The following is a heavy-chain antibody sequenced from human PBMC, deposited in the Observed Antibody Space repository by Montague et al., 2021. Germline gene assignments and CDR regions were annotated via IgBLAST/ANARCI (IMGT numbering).Heavy chain of an antibody. CDR3: ARRLGIRAPFDY. Sequence: SETLSLTCTVTGGSISEFYWSWIRQSPEKGLEWIGYIYDSGTTNYNPSLKSRVTISADTPMNQFSLNLRSVTAADTAVYFCARRLGIRAPFDYWGQGTLVTVSS. J-gene: IGHJ4*02. CDR2: IYDSGTT. V-gene: IGHV4-59*08. D-gene: IGHD7-27*01. CDR1: GGSISEFY.